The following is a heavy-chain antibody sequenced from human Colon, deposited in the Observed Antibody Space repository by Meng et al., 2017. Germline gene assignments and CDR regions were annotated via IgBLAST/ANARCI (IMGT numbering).Heavy chain of an antibody. CDR1: GFPLTAYP. D-gene: IGHD7-27*01. CDR3: ARRPTNWGFSDY. Sequence: GGSLRPSRAASGFPLTAYPMKWVRQAPGEGLEWASTISGTGDNTYYADSVKGRFTISRDDSKNTLYLQMNSLRAEDTAVYYCARRPTNWGFSDYWGQGTLVTVSS. CDR2: ISGTGDNT. V-gene: IGHV3-23*01. J-gene: IGHJ4*02.